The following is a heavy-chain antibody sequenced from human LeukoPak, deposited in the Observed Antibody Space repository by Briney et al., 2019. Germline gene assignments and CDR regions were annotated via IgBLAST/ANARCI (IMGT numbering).Heavy chain of an antibody. CDR1: GGSISTYY. CDR3: ARGVQQWPYYYDY. Sequence: SDPQTLTCTVSGGSISTYYWNWIRQPPGKGLEWIGSIYHSGNTNYNPSLRSPVTISVDTSKNQFSLKLSSVTAADTAVYYCARGVQQWPYYYDYWGQGTLVTVSS. D-gene: IGHD6-19*01. CDR2: IYHSGNT. J-gene: IGHJ4*02. V-gene: IGHV4-59*01.